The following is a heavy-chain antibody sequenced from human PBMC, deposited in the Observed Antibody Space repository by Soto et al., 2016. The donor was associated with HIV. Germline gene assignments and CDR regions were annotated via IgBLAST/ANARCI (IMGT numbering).Heavy chain of an antibody. J-gene: IGHJ1*01. Sequence: EVQLVESGGGLVQPGRSLRLSCAASGFTFDDYAMHWVRQAPGKGLEWVSGISWNSGSIGYADSVKGRFTISRDNAKNSLYLQMNSLRAEDMALYYCAKGSCSGGSCYPAEYFQHWGQGTLVTVSS. CDR1: GFTFDDYA. D-gene: IGHD2-15*01. V-gene: IGHV3-9*03. CDR2: ISWNSGSI. CDR3: AKGSCSGGSCYPAEYFQH.